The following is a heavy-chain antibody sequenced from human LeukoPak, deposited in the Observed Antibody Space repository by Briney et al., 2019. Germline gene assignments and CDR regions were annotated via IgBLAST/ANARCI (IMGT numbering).Heavy chain of an antibody. CDR3: AKDPISYDSSGYLLY. V-gene: IGHV3-23*01. J-gene: IGHJ4*02. CDR2: IGGRGYNT. D-gene: IGHD3-22*01. CDR1: GFTFSNSA. Sequence: GGSLRLSCAASGFTFSNSAMSWVRQAPGKGRGWVASIGGRGYNTYYPDSVKGRFTISSDNYKNMLYLQINNLRAEDTALYYCAKDPISYDSSGYLLYWGQGTLVTVSS.